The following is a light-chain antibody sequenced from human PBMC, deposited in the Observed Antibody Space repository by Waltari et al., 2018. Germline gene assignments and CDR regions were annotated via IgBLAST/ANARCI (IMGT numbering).Light chain of an antibody. CDR3: QQSHSFPFT. J-gene: IGKJ5*01. CDR2: TAS. Sequence: DIQMTQSPSSLSASVGDGLTITCQTSQSISNYLNWYQQKPGKAPNLLIYTASTLQSGVPSRFSGSGSGTDFTLTINNLQPEDFATYYCQQSHSFPFTFGQGTRVEI. CDR1: QSISNY. V-gene: IGKV1-39*01.